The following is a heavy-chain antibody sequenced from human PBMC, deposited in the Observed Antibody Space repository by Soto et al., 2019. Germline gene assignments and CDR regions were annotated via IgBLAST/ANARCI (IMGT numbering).Heavy chain of an antibody. V-gene: IGHV3-9*01. D-gene: IGHD1-26*01. CDR2: ISWNSGSI. Sequence: EVQLLESGGDLVQPGGSLRLSCVASGITFGSRAMSWVRQAPGEGLEWVSGISWNSGSIGYADSVKGRFTISRDNAKNSLYLQMNSLRAEDTALYYCAKALLRGGSYYGVDYWGQGTLVTVSS. CDR3: AKALLRGGSYYGVDY. CDR1: GITFGSRA. J-gene: IGHJ4*02.